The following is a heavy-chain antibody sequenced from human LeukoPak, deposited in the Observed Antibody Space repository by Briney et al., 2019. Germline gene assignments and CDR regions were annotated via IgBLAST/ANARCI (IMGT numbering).Heavy chain of an antibody. Sequence: PSETLSLTCTVSGGSISSYYWSWIRQPPGKGLEWIGYIYYTGSTEYNPSLKSRVTISVDTSKNQFSLKLTSVTAADTAVYYCARFSFSSSDFDYWGQGTLVTVSS. CDR1: GGSISSYY. CDR2: IYYTGST. D-gene: IGHD6-13*01. CDR3: ARFSFSSSDFDY. J-gene: IGHJ4*02. V-gene: IGHV4-59*01.